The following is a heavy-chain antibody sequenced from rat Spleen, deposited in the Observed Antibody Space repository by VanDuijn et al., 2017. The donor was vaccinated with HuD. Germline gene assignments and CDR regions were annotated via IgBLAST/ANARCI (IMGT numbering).Heavy chain of an antibody. CDR1: GFSFSSNW. V-gene: IGHV5-29*01. J-gene: IGHJ2*01. Sequence: EVQLVESGGGLVQPGSPLRLSCAASGFSFSSNWLNWIRQAPGKGLEWIASINPDGSSTYYGDSVKGRFTISRDNAKSTLSLQMDSLRSEDTATYYCARRHYGYADYFDYWGQGVMVTVSS. D-gene: IGHD1-7*01. CDR2: INPDGSST. CDR3: ARRHYGYADYFDY.